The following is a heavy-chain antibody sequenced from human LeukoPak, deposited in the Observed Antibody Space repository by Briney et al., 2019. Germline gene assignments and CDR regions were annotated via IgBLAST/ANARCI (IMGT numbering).Heavy chain of an antibody. CDR3: ARVKSYRSGGLDAFDI. J-gene: IGHJ3*02. CDR1: GFIFDQYT. Sequence: GGSLRLSCAASGFIFDQYTIHWVRQAPGRGLEWVSHIKTDGSSTNYAESVKGRFTISRENAKNSLYLQMNSLRAGDTAVYYCARVKSYRSGGLDAFDIWGQGTMVTVSS. D-gene: IGHD6-19*01. CDR2: IKTDGSST. V-gene: IGHV3-74*01.